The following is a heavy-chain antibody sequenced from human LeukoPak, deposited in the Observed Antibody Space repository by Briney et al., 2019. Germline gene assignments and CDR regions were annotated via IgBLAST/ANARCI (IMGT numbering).Heavy chain of an antibody. Sequence: GGSLRLSCAASGFTFSTYEMNWVRQAPGKGLEWVSYISSSGSTIYYADSVKGRFTISRDNAKNSLYLQMNSLRAEDTAVYYCARESQPGNAFDIWGQGTMVTVSS. V-gene: IGHV3-48*03. D-gene: IGHD1-14*01. CDR1: GFTFSTYE. CDR2: ISSSGSTI. J-gene: IGHJ3*02. CDR3: ARESQPGNAFDI.